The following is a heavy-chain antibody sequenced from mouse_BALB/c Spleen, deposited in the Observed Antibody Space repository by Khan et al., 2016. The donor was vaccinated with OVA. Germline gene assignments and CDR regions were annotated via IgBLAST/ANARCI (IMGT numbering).Heavy chain of an antibody. D-gene: IGHD2-3*01. CDR1: GYSITSDYA. Sequence: EVQLLEMGPGLVKPSQSLSLTCTVTGYSITSDYAWNWIRQFPGNKLEWMGYINYSGSTNYNPALKSRISITRDTSKNQFFLQLNSVTTADTATYYCARDGSRYNYAMDYWGQGTSVTVSS. CDR3: ARDGSRYNYAMDY. CDR2: INYSGST. J-gene: IGHJ4*01. V-gene: IGHV3-2*02.